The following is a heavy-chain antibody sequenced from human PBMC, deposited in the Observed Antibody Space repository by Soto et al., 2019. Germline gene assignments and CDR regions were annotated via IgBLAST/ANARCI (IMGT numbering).Heavy chain of an antibody. CDR3: AKDSALGKQQLAYYGMDV. CDR1: GFTFDDYT. V-gene: IGHV3-43*01. D-gene: IGHD6-13*01. Sequence: GGSLRLSCAASGFTFDDYTMHWVRQAPGKGLEWVSLISWDGGSTYYADSVKGRFTISRDNSKNSLYLQMNSLRTEDTALYYCAKDSALGKQQLAYYGMDVWGQGTTVTVSS. J-gene: IGHJ6*02. CDR2: ISWDGGST.